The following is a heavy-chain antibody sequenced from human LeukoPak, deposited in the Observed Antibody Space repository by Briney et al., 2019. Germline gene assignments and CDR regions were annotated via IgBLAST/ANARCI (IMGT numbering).Heavy chain of an antibody. CDR2: IRGDGGDT. D-gene: IGHD4-17*01. CDR1: RFSFSNSW. Sequence: PGGSLRLSCAASRFSFSNSWMHWVRQTPGKGLEWVSSIRGDGGDTTYADSVKGRFTISRDNAKNTLYLQMNSLRAEDTAVYYCATQYGDYPRTAFDMWGQGTMVTVSS. V-gene: IGHV3-74*01. CDR3: ATQYGDYPRTAFDM. J-gene: IGHJ3*02.